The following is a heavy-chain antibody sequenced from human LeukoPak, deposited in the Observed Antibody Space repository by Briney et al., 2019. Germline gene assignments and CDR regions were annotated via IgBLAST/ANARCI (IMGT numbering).Heavy chain of an antibody. J-gene: IGHJ4*02. V-gene: IGHV4-38-2*02. CDR1: GYSISSGYY. CDR2: IYHSGST. CDR3: ARVVYDFWGGYYPDY. D-gene: IGHD3-3*01. Sequence: PSETLSLTCTVSGYSISSGYYWGWIRPPPGKGLEWIGSIYHSGSTYYNPSLKSRVTISVDTSKNQFSLKLSSVTAADTAVYYCARVVYDFWGGYYPDYWGQGTLVTVSS.